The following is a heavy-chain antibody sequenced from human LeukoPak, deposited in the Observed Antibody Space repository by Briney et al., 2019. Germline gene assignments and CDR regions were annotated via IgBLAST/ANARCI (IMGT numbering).Heavy chain of an antibody. CDR2: IKQDGSDK. J-gene: IGHJ6*02. CDR3: TRDYRGKDV. V-gene: IGHV3-7*01. D-gene: IGHD3-16*02. CDR1: GFTFSAYW. Sequence: TGGSLRLSCAASGFTFSAYWMSWVRQAPGKGLEWVANIKQDGSDKFYADSMKGRFTISRDNAKNSVYLQMDSLRVEDTVVYYCTRDYRGKDVWGRGTTVTVSS.